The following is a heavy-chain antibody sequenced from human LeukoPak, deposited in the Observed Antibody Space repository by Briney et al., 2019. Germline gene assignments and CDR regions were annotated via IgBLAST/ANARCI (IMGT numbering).Heavy chain of an antibody. V-gene: IGHV5-51*01. D-gene: IGHD2-2*01. Sequence: GESLKISCKGSGYSFTSYWIGWVRQMPGKGLERMGIIYPGDSDTRYSPSFQGQVTISADKSISTAYLQWSSLKASDTAMYYCARSSGVPVCRMDVWGQGTTVTVSS. J-gene: IGHJ6*02. CDR1: GYSFTSYW. CDR3: ARSSGVPVCRMDV. CDR2: IYPGDSDT.